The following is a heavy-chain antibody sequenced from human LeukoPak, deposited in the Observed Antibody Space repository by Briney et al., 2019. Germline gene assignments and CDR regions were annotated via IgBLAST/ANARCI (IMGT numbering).Heavy chain of an antibody. CDR1: GGSFSGYY. CDR2: INHSGST. D-gene: IGHD3-10*01. V-gene: IGHV4-34*01. Sequence: PSETLSLTCAVYGGSFSGYYWSWIRQPPGKGLEWIGEINHSGSTNYNPSLKSRVTISVDTSKNQFSLKLSSVTAADTAVYYCAKDLGLVGSGSYYFDYWGQGTLVTVSS. J-gene: IGHJ4*02. CDR3: AKDLGLVGSGSYYFDY.